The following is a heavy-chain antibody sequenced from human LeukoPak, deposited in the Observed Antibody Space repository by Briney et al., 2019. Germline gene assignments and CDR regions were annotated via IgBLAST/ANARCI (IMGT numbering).Heavy chain of an antibody. CDR3: ARDWASGWYGYVLGNFDY. J-gene: IGHJ4*02. Sequence: ASVKVSCKASGYIFTSYGISWVRQAPGQGLEWMGWISAYNGNTNYAQKLQGRVTMTTDTSRSTAYMEQRSLRSDDTAVYYCARDWASGWYGYVLGNFDYWGQGTLVTVSS. CDR1: GYIFTSYG. CDR2: ISAYNGNT. D-gene: IGHD6-19*01. V-gene: IGHV1-18*01.